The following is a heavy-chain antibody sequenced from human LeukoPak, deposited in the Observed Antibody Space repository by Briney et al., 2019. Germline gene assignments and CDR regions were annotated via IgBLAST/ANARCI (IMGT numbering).Heavy chain of an antibody. J-gene: IGHJ5*02. CDR3: VRDSRRGYSYGEFDH. CDR2: IYYRGST. CDR1: GGSISSHH. Sequence: SETLSLTCNVSGGSISSHHWSWIRQPPGKGLEWIGYIYYRGSTNYNPSLKSRVTISLDTSKNQFSLKLSSVTAADTAVYYCVRDSRRGYSYGEFDHWGQGTLVTVSS. V-gene: IGHV4-59*11. D-gene: IGHD5-18*01.